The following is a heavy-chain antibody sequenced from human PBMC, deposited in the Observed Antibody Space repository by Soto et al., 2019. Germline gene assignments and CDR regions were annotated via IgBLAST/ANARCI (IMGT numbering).Heavy chain of an antibody. CDR2: IYYSGSA. V-gene: IGHV4-39*01. J-gene: IGHJ3*02. CDR1: GGSISSSDYY. D-gene: IGHD6-13*01. CDR3: ARAAATGAFDI. Sequence: PPETLSLTCTVYGGSISSSDYYWGWIRQPPGKGLEWIGNIYYSGSASYNPSLKSRVTISVDTSKNQVSLKLSSVTAEDTAVYNCARAAATGAFDIWGQGTMVTVSS.